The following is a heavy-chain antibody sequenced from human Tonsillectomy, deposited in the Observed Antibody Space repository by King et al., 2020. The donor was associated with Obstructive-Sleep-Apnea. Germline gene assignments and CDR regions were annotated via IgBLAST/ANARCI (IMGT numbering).Heavy chain of an antibody. CDR3: ARDPYYDILTGHQSIDY. J-gene: IGHJ4*02. CDR1: GFIFSGYA. Sequence: VQLVESGGGVVQPGRSLRLSCAASGFIFSGYAMHWVRQAPGKGLEWVAVISYDGSNKYYADSVKGRFTISRDNSKNTLYLQMNSLRAEDTAVYFCARDPYYDILTGHQSIDYWGQGTLVTVSS. CDR2: ISYDGSNK. V-gene: IGHV3-30*04. D-gene: IGHD3-9*01.